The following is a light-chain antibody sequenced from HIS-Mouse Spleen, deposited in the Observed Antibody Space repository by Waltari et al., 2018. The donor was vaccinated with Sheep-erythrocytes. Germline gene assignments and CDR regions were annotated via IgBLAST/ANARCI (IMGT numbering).Light chain of an antibody. J-gene: IGKJ2*01. V-gene: IGKV1-6*01. Sequence: AIQMTQSPSSLSASVGDRVTITCRASQGIRNDLGWYQQKPGKAPKLLIYAASRLQSGFPSRFSGSGSGTDFTLTISSLQPEDFAAYYCLQDYNHPYTFGQGTKLEIK. CDR1: QGIRND. CDR3: LQDYNHPYT. CDR2: AAS.